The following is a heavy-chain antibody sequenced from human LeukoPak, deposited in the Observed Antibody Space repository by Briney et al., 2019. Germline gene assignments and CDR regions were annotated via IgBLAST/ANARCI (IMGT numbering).Heavy chain of an antibody. CDR1: GGTFSSYA. Sequence: AASVKVSCKASGGTFSSYAISWVRQAPGQGLEWMGGIIPIFGTANYAQKFQGRVTITADESTSTAYMELSSLRSEDTAVYYCARARRGIAARPALDYWGQGTLVTVSS. J-gene: IGHJ4*02. D-gene: IGHD6-6*01. CDR3: ARARRGIAARPALDY. V-gene: IGHV1-69*13. CDR2: IIPIFGTA.